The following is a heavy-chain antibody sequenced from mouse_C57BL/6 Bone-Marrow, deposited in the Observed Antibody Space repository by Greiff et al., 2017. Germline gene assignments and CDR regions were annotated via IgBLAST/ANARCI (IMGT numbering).Heavy chain of an antibody. J-gene: IGHJ4*01. V-gene: IGHV5-17*01. CDR1: GFTFSDYG. Sequence: EVQRVESGGGLVKPGGSLKLSCAASGFTFSDYGMHWVRQAPEKGLEWVAYISSGSSTIYYADTVKGRFTISRDNAKNTLFLQMTSLRSEDKAMYYCARTEEDAMDYWGQGTSVTVSS. CDR3: ARTEEDAMDY. CDR2: ISSGSSTI.